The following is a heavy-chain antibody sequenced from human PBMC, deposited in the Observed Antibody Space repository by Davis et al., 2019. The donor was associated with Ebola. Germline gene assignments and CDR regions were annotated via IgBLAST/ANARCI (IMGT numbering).Heavy chain of an antibody. CDR3: TPRAFDY. J-gene: IGHJ4*02. Sequence: PGGSLRLSCAASGFTFSGSSMHWVRQASGKGLEWVGSIRSKANNYATAYAASVKGRFTISRDDSKNTAYLQMNSLKTEDTAVYYCTPRAFDYWGQGTLVAVSS. CDR1: GFTFSGSS. V-gene: IGHV3-73*01. CDR2: IRSKANNYAT.